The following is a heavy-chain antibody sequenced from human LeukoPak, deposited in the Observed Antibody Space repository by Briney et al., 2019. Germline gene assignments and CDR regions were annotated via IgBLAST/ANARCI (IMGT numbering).Heavy chain of an antibody. Sequence: PSGTLSLTCAVSGGSISSSNWWSWVRQPPGKGLEWIGEIYHSGSTNYNPSLKSRVTISVDKSKNQFSLKLSSVTAADTAVYYCARVPFGASPLFQHWGQGTLVTVSS. CDR2: IYHSGST. CDR3: ARVPFGASPLFQH. CDR1: GGSISSSNW. D-gene: IGHD1-26*01. V-gene: IGHV4-4*02. J-gene: IGHJ1*01.